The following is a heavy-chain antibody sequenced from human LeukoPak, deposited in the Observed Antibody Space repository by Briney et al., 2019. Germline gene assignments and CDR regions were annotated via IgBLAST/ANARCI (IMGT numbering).Heavy chain of an antibody. D-gene: IGHD2-2*01. CDR3: ARRNVVVPAAMRRGGHFDY. V-gene: IGHV4-38-2*01. CDR1: GYSISSGYY. CDR2: IYHSGST. J-gene: IGHJ4*02. Sequence: SETLSLTCAVSGYSISSGYYWGWIRPPPGKGLEWIGSIYHSGSTYYNPSLKSRVTISVDTSENQFSLKLSSVTAADTAVYYCARRNVVVPAAMRRGGHFDYWGQGTLVTVSS.